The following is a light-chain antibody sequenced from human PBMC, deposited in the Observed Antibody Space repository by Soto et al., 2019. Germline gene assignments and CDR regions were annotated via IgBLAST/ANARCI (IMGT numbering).Light chain of an antibody. Sequence: DIVMTQTPLSSPVTLGQPASISCRSSQSLVDSAGITHLSWLQQRPGQPPRLLIYTISNRFSGVPDRFSGTGAGTDFTLKISRVEAEDVGLYYCMQTAQFPRTFGQGTKVEIK. V-gene: IGKV2-24*01. J-gene: IGKJ1*01. CDR1: QSLVDSAGITH. CDR3: MQTAQFPRT. CDR2: TIS.